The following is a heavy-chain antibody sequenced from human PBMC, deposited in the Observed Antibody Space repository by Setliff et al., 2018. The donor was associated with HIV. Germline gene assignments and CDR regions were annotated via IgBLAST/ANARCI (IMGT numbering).Heavy chain of an antibody. D-gene: IGHD3-22*01. CDR2: MSGSGTTI. Sequence: GGSLRLSCAASGFTFSSFDMNWVRQAPGKGLDWVSYMSGSGTTIYYADSVKGRFTISRDNAKDSLYLQMDSLRAEDTAVYYCARGGSYYYDTSGFLDYWGPGTLVTVSS. CDR1: GFTFSSFD. J-gene: IGHJ4*02. CDR3: ARGGSYYYDTSGFLDY. V-gene: IGHV3-48*03.